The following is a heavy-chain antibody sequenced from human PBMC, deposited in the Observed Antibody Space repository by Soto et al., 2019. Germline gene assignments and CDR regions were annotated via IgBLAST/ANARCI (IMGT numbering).Heavy chain of an antibody. Sequence: SETLSLTCTVSGGSISSYYRSWTRQPPGKGLEWIGYIYYSGSTNYNPSLKSRVTISVDTSKNQFSLKLSSVTAANTAVYYCARDWWYSSSSSMRDHGMDVWGQGTTVTVSS. CDR2: IYYSGST. V-gene: IGHV4-59*01. CDR3: ARDWWYSSSSSMRDHGMDV. D-gene: IGHD6-13*01. J-gene: IGHJ6*02. CDR1: GGSISSYY.